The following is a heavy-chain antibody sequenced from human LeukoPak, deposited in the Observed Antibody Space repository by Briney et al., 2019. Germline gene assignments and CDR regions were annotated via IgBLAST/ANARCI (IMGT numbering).Heavy chain of an antibody. D-gene: IGHD1-1*01. J-gene: IGHJ4*02. V-gene: IGHV1-69*04. CDR3: ARGYGRRPPDY. Sequence: GASVKVSCKASGGTFSSYAISWVRQAPGQGLEWMGRIIPILGIANYAQKFQGRVTITADKSMSTAYMELSSLRSEDTAVYYCARGYGRRPPDYWGQGTLVTVSS. CDR1: GGTFSSYA. CDR2: IIPILGIA.